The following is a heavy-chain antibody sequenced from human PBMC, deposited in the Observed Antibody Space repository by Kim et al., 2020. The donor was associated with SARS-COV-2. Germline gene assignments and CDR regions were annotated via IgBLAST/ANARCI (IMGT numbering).Heavy chain of an antibody. CDR2: VYYSGIP. CDR1: DDSSRTYY. J-gene: IGHJ4*02. D-gene: IGHD2-15*01. V-gene: IGHV4-59*12. CDR3: ATVRDRGRLDY. Sequence: SETLSLTCTVSDDSSRTYYWTWIRQSPGKGLEWIAYVYYSGIPKYNPSLRSRVTMSADTSKNQFFLSLRSMTAADTAVDYCATVRDRGRLDYWGQGIQVT.